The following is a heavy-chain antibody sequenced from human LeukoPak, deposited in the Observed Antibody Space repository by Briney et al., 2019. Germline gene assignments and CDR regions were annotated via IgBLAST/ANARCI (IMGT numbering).Heavy chain of an antibody. Sequence: GGSLRLSCAASGFTFSSYDMHWVRQATGKGLEWVSAIGTAGDTYYPGSVKGRFTISRENAKNSLYLQMNSLRAGDTAVYYCARALRFGESTNYYYYGMDVWGQRTTVTVSS. D-gene: IGHD3-10*01. V-gene: IGHV3-13*01. CDR1: GFTFSSYD. CDR3: ARALRFGESTNYYYYGMDV. J-gene: IGHJ6*02. CDR2: IGTAGDT.